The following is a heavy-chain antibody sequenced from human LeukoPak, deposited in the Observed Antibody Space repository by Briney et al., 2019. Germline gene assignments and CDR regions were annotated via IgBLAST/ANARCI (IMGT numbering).Heavy chain of an antibody. Sequence: ASVKVSCKASGYTFTSYGISWVRQAPGQGLEWMGWISAHNANTDYAQKLQGRVTMTTDTLTTTAYMELRSLRSDDTAVYYCARDGSYLPNDGLDVWGQGTTVTVSS. J-gene: IGHJ6*02. CDR2: ISAHNANT. D-gene: IGHD1-26*01. CDR3: ARDGSYLPNDGLDV. CDR1: GYTFTSYG. V-gene: IGHV1-18*01.